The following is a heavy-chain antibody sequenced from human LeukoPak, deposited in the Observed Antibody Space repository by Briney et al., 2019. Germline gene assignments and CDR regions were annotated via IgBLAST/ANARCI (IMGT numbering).Heavy chain of an antibody. J-gene: IGHJ4*02. CDR1: GFTFSSSG. Sequence: PGGSLRLPCAASGFTFSSSGMHWVRQAPGKGLEWVAVMSYDGSNKYYADSVKGRFTISRDTSKNTLYLQMNSLRAEDTAVYYCAKDSKYYGSGSYFDYWGQGTLVTVSS. V-gene: IGHV3-30*18. D-gene: IGHD3-10*01. CDR3: AKDSKYYGSGSYFDY. CDR2: MSYDGSNK.